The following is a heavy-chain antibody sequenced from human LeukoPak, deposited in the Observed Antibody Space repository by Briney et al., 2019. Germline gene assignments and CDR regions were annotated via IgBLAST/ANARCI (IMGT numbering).Heavy chain of an antibody. D-gene: IGHD5-18*01. CDR2: INPNSGGT. CDR1: GYTFTGYY. Sequence: ASVKVSCTASGYTFTGYYMHWVRQAPGQGLEWMGRINPNSGGTNYAQKFQGRVTMTRDTSISTAYMELSRLRSDDTAVYYCARDLLKGYGYSYGSFPLLPPAYYGMDVWGQGTTVTVSS. CDR3: ARDLLKGYGYSYGSFPLLPPAYYGMDV. V-gene: IGHV1-2*06. J-gene: IGHJ6*02.